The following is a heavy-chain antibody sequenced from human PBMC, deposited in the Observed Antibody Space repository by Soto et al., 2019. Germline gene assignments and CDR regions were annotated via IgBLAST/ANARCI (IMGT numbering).Heavy chain of an antibody. CDR2: INPNSGNT. CDR3: ARSIKYGHYSRWFDP. D-gene: IGHD4-17*01. J-gene: IGHJ5*02. V-gene: IGHV1-8*01. Sequence: QVQVEQSGAEVKKPGASVKVSCKASGYIFTNYDINWVRQATGQGLEYLGWINPNSGNTGYVQKFKGRVTMTRNTSINTAYMELNSLRSEDTAVYYCARSIKYGHYSRWFDPWGQGTLVTVSS. CDR1: GYIFTNYD.